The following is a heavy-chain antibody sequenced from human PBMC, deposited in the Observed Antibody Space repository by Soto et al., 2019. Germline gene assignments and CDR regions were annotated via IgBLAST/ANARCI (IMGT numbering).Heavy chain of an antibody. D-gene: IGHD5-12*01. CDR2: INAGNGNT. CDR3: ARDVEMATIRYYFDY. V-gene: IGHV1-3*01. Sequence: ASVKVSCKASGYTFTSYAMHWVRQAPGQRLEWMGWINAGNGNTKYSQKFQGRVTITRDTSASTAYMELSSLRSEDTAVYYCARDVEMATIRYYFDYWGQGTTVTVSS. CDR1: GYTFTSYA. J-gene: IGHJ4*02.